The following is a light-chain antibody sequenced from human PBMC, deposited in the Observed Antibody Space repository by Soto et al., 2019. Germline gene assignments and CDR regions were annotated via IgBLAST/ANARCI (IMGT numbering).Light chain of an antibody. J-gene: IGKJ4*01. Sequence: ESVMTQSPCTLSLSPGETATLSCRASQSVSSSYLAWYQQKPGQAPRLLIYGASSRATGIPDRVSGSGSGTDFTLTISRLEPEDFAVYYCQQFSSYPLTFGGGTKVDIK. CDR2: GAS. CDR1: QSVSSSY. V-gene: IGKV3-20*01. CDR3: QQFSSYPLT.